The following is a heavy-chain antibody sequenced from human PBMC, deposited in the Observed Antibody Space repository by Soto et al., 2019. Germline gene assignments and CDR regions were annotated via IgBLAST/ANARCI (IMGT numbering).Heavy chain of an antibody. CDR3: AREYYDNSSGYYSRGAFDI. CDR2: IYNSGST. D-gene: IGHD3-22*01. J-gene: IGHJ3*02. CDR1: GGSISNYY. V-gene: IGHV4-59*01. Sequence: LSLPCTVSGGSISNYYWNWIRQPPGKGLEWIGSIYNSGSTNYNPSLKSRVTISVDTSKNQFSLKQSSVTAADTGVYYCAREYYDNSSGYYSRGAFDIRGQGTMVTVSS.